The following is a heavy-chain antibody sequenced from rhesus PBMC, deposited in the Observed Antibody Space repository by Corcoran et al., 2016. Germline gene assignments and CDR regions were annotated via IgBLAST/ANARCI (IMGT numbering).Heavy chain of an antibody. CDR2: INPSNSNK. V-gene: IGHV1-200*01. D-gene: IGHD6-31*01. Sequence: QVQLVQSGAEVKKPGASVKLSCKASGYTFTSFSINWVRQAPGQGLEWMCRINPSNSNKGYAQKFQDRVTMTRDTSTSTAYMELSSLRSEDTAVYYCARGIAATGGWGQGVLVTVSS. J-gene: IGHJ4*01. CDR3: ARGIAATGG. CDR1: GYTFTSFS.